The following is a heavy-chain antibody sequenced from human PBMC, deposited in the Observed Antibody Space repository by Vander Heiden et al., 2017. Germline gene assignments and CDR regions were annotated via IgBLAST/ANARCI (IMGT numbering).Heavy chain of an antibody. CDR3: ARAHSSNWFFFGY. D-gene: IGHD6-13*01. CDR2: IYPNDYDR. J-gene: IGHJ4*02. Sequence: EVQLVQSGAEVKKPGASLRLSCKGSGYSFTTYGIAWVRQMPGKGLEWMGIIYPNDYDRKYSPSCQGQVTISADKSISTAYLQWSSLKASDSAMYFCARAHSSNWFFFGYWGQGTLVTVSS. CDR1: GYSFTTYG. V-gene: IGHV5-51*01.